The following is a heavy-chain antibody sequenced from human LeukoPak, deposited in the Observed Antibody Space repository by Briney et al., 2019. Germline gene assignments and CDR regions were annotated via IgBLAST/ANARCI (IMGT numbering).Heavy chain of an antibody. D-gene: IGHD3-22*01. CDR2: ISWDGGST. J-gene: IGHJ4*02. CDR1: GFTFDDYT. V-gene: IGHV3-43*01. Sequence: GGSLRLSCAASGFTFDDYTMHWVRQAPGKGLEWVSLISWDGGSTYYADSVKGRFTISRDNSENSLYLQMNSLRTEDTALYYCAKDSSGDSSGYPSYFDYWGQGTLVTVSS. CDR3: AKDSSGDSSGYPSYFDY.